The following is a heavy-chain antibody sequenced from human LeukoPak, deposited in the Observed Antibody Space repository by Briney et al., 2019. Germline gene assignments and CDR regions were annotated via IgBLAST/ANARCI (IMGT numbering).Heavy chain of an antibody. CDR1: GFTFSNYW. Sequence: GGSLRLSCAASGFTFSNYWMSWVRQPPGRGLEWVANIKVDGSEKHYVNSVNGRFTISRDNAKSSLYLQMNSLRAEDTAVYYCARDYCAGDCSWAYMDVWGKGTTVTVSS. CDR2: IKVDGSEK. J-gene: IGHJ6*03. D-gene: IGHD2-21*02. CDR3: ARDYCAGDCSWAYMDV. V-gene: IGHV3-7*01.